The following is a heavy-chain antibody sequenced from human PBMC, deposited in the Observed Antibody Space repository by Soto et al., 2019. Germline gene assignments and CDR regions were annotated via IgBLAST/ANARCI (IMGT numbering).Heavy chain of an antibody. CDR1: GFTFSSYG. Sequence: QVQLVESGGGVVQPGRSLRLYCAASGFTFSSYGMHWVRQAPGKGLEWVAVIWYDGSNKYYADSVKGRFTISRDNSKNALYLQMNSLRAEDTAVYYCARTPKSSPYYFDYWGQGTLVTVSS. J-gene: IGHJ4*02. CDR2: IWYDGSNK. V-gene: IGHV3-33*01. CDR3: ARTPKSSPYYFDY.